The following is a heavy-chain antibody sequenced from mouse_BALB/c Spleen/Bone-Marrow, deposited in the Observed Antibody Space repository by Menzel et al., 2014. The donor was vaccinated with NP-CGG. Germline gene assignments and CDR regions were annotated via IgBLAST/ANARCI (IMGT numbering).Heavy chain of an antibody. CDR3: ATRAFYALDY. J-gene: IGHJ4*01. CDR1: GSTFSTYY. CDR2: IYTNDGST. Sequence: EVKLVESGGGLVKVGESLKLSCAASGSTFSTYYMSWVRQTPGKRLELVAAIYTNDGSTYYPDTVKGRFDSSRDNAKNTLDLQKNSLKSEDTALYYCATRAFYALDYWGQGTSVTVSS. V-gene: IGHV5-6-2*01.